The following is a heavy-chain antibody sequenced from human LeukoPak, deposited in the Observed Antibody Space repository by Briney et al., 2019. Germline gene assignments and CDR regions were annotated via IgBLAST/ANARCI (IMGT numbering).Heavy chain of an antibody. CDR3: AKARVAAAGTGAFDV. V-gene: IGHV3-23*01. D-gene: IGHD6-13*01. CDR1: GITVSNYG. Sequence: EGSLRLPCAASGITVSNYGTTWVRQAPGKGLEWVSAFSATDGSAQYADSVRGRFSISRDNSKNSLYLQMNSLGDEDTAVYFCAKARVAAAGTGAFDVWGQGTMVSVSS. J-gene: IGHJ3*01. CDR2: FSATDGSA.